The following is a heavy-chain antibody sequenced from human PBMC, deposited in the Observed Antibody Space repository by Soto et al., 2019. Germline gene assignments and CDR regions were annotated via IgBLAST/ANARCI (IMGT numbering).Heavy chain of an antibody. CDR1: GFTFCKYA. Sequence: GGSLRLSCAASGFTFCKYAMILVRQTPGQGKEWVSGITGSGGTIEYSASVKGRFNISRDNSKNTVYLQMNSLRPEDTPMYYCAKDDVSGDGLWLVSDWGQGTPVTVSS. J-gene: IGHJ4*02. CDR3: AKDDVSGDGLWLVSD. V-gene: IGHV3-23*01. CDR2: ITGSGGTI. D-gene: IGHD2-21*02.